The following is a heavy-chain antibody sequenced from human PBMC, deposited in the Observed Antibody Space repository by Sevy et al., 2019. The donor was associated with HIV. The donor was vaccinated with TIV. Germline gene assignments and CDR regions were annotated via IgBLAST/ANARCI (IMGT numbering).Heavy chain of an antibody. CDR1: GFTFSSYD. Sequence: GGSLRLSCAASGFTFSSYDMHWVRQATGKGLEWVSAIGTAGDTYYPGSVKGRFTISRENAKNSLYLQMNSLRAGDTAVYYCARGLPYCSSTSCQLGGAFDIWGQGTMVTVSS. CDR3: ARGLPYCSSTSCQLGGAFDI. J-gene: IGHJ3*02. V-gene: IGHV3-13*01. D-gene: IGHD2-2*01. CDR2: IGTAGDT.